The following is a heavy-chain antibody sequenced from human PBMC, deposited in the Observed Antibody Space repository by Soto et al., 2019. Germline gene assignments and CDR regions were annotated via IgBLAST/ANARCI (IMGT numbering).Heavy chain of an antibody. V-gene: IGHV3-66*01. J-gene: IGHJ3*02. CDR2: IYSDGFT. Sequence: GGSLRLSCAASGLTVSSNYMTWVRQAPGKGLQWVSVIYSDGFTSYADSVKGRFTISRDNSKNTLYLQMNSLRAEDTAVYYCHKSAAKDAFDIWGQGTMVTVSS. CDR1: GLTVSSNY. CDR3: HKSAAKDAFDI. D-gene: IGHD2-2*01.